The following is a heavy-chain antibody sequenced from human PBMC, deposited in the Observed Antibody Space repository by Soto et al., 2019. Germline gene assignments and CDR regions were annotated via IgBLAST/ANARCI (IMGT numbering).Heavy chain of an antibody. J-gene: IGHJ4*02. CDR3: ARATVTRVDY. CDR2: IYHSGST. D-gene: IGHD4-17*01. CDR1: GGSISSYY. V-gene: IGHV4-59*12. Sequence: SETLSLTCTVSGGSISSYYWSWIRQPPGKGLEWIGYIYHSGSTYYNPSLKSRVTISVDRSKNQFSLKLSSVTAADTAVYYCARATVTRVDYWGQGTLVTVSS.